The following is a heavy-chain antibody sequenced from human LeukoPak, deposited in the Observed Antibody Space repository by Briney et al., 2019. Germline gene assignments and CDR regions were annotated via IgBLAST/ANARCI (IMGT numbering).Heavy chain of an antibody. CDR1: GFTFSSYS. CDR3: ARDFSYCSSTSCSPRVMVY. Sequence: GGSLRLSCAASGFTFSSYSMNWVRQAPGKGLERVSSISSSSSYIYYADSVKGRFTISRDNAKNSLYLQMNSLRAEDTAVYYCARDFSYCSSTSCSPRVMVYWGQGTLVTVSS. V-gene: IGHV3-21*01. D-gene: IGHD2-2*01. J-gene: IGHJ4*02. CDR2: ISSSSSYI.